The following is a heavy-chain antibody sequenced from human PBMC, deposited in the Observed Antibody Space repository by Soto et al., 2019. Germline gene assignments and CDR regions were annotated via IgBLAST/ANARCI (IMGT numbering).Heavy chain of an antibody. J-gene: IGHJ6*02. CDR3: ARDLNVVVPAATLPYYYGMDV. CDR1: GFTFSSYA. V-gene: IGHV3-23*01. Sequence: EVQLLESGGGLVQPGGSLILSCAASGFTFSSYAMSWVRQAPGKGLEWVSGISGSGGSTYYADSVKGRFTISRDSSKNTLYLQMNSLGAEDTAVYYCARDLNVVVPAATLPYYYGMDVWGQGTTVTVPS. CDR2: ISGSGGST. D-gene: IGHD2-2*01.